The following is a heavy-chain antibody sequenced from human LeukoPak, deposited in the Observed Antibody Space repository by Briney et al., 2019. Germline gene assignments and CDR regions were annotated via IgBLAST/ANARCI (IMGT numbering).Heavy chain of an antibody. CDR3: ARVAGRGITMIVVDPADAFDI. V-gene: IGHV4-38-2*02. CDR1: GYSISSGYY. Sequence: SETLSLTCTVSGYSISSGYYWGWIRQPPGKGLEWIGSIYHSGSTYYNPSRKSRVTISVDTSKNQFSLKLSSVTAADTAVYYCARVAGRGITMIVVDPADAFDIWGQGTMVTVSS. D-gene: IGHD3-22*01. J-gene: IGHJ3*02. CDR2: IYHSGST.